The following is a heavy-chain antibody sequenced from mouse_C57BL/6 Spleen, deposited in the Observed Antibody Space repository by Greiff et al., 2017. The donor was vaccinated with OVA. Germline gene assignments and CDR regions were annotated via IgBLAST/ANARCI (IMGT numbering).Heavy chain of an antibody. V-gene: IGHV10-1*01. CDR1: GFSFNTYA. CDR3: VRSTAY. J-gene: IGHJ3*01. CDR2: IRRNSNNSAT. D-gene: IGHD5-1*01. Sequence: DVMLVESGGGLVQPKGSLKLSCAASGFSFNTYAMNWVRQAPGKGLEWVARIRRNSNNSATYYADSVKDRFTISRDDSESMLYLQMNNSKTEDTAMYYCVRSTAYWGQGTLVTVSA.